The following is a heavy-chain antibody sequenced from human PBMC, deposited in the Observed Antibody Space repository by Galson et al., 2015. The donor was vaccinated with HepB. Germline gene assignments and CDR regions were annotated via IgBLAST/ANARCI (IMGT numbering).Heavy chain of an antibody. CDR1: GFTFSSYA. CDR2: ISDSGGST. J-gene: IGHJ5*02. CDR3: AKGAYSNIFLSGGWFDP. V-gene: IGHV3-23*01. Sequence: SLRLSCAASGFTFSSYAMSWVRQAPGKGLELVSSISDSGGSTYHADSVKGRFTVSRDNSNNTPFLQMNSLRAEDTAVYSCAKGAYSNIFLSGGWFDPWGQGTLVTVSS. D-gene: IGHD6-13*01.